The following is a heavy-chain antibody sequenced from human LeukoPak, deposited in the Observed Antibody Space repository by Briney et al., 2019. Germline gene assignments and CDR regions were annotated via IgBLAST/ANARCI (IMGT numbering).Heavy chain of an antibody. CDR1: GFTFDDYA. CDR2: ISWNSGSI. J-gene: IGHJ3*02. Sequence: GGSLRLSCAASGFTFDDYAMHWVRQAPGKGLEWVSGISWNSGSIGYADSVKGRFTISRDNAKNSLYLQMNSLRAEDMALYYCAKVSVAGAFDSWGQGTMVTVSS. D-gene: IGHD6-19*01. V-gene: IGHV3-9*03. CDR3: AKVSVAGAFDS.